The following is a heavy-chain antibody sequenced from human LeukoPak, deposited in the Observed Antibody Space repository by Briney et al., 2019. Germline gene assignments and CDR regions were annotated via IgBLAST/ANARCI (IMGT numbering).Heavy chain of an antibody. V-gene: IGHV3-21*06. CDR1: GFTFSSYA. Sequence: SGGSLRLSCAASGFTFSSYAMSWVRQAQGKGLEWVSSISSSSSYIYYVDSVKGRFTISRDNAKNSLYLQMNSLRAEDTAVYYCTRDAWEVPYVSTYFDYWGQGTLVTVSS. J-gene: IGHJ4*02. D-gene: IGHD3-16*01. CDR2: ISSSSSYI. CDR3: TRDAWEVPYVSTYFDY.